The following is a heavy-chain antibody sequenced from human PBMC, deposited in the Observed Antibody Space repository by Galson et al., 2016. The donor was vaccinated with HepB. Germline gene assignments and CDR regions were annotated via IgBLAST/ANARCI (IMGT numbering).Heavy chain of an antibody. V-gene: IGHV1-18*04. CDR2: IGAYNGNT. CDR3: AAAVAGNFDY. J-gene: IGHJ4*02. D-gene: IGHD6-19*01. Sequence: SVKVSCKASGYTFTSYGIPWVRQAPGQGLEWMGWIGAYNGNTNYAQKLQGRVTMTTDTSTSTAYVELRSLRSDDTAVYYCAAAVAGNFDYWGQGILVTVSS. CDR1: GYTFTSYG.